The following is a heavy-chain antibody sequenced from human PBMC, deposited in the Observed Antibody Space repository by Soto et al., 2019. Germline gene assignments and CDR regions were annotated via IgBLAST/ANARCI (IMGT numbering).Heavy chain of an antibody. J-gene: IGHJ4*02. CDR1: GGSISIGSYY. CDR3: ARHSSDYGDYVLDY. V-gene: IGHV4-31*03. Sequence: QVQLQESGPGLVEPSQTLSLTCTVSGGSISIGSYYWTWVRLPPGKGLEWIGYIYYSGRTYYNPSLESRVTMSVDTSKNQFSLNLSSVTAADTAVYYCARHSSDYGDYVLDYWGQGTLVTVSS. D-gene: IGHD4-17*01. CDR2: IYYSGRT.